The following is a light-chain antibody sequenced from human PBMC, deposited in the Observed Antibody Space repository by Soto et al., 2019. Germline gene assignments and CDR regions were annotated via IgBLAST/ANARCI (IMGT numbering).Light chain of an antibody. CDR3: CSYAGSDTPVV. J-gene: IGLJ2*01. Sequence: QSVLTQPASVSGSPGQSITISCTGTSSDVGSYNLVSWYQQHPGKAPKLMIYEGNKRPSGVSNRFSGSKSGNTASLTISGLQAEDEADYYCCSYAGSDTPVVLGGGTKLTVL. CDR1: SSDVGSYNL. CDR2: EGN. V-gene: IGLV2-23*01.